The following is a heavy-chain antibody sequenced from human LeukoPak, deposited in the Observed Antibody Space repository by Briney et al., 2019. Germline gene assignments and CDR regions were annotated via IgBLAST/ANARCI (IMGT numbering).Heavy chain of an antibody. V-gene: IGHV3-30*03. Sequence: GRSLRLSCAASGFTFSSYGMHWVRQAPGKGLEWVAVISYDGNNKYYADSVRGRFTISRDNSKNTLYLQMNTLRAEDTAVYYCATETYFRFEYWGQGTLVTVSS. J-gene: IGHJ4*02. CDR3: ATETYFRFEY. CDR1: GFTFSSYG. D-gene: IGHD2/OR15-2a*01. CDR2: ISYDGNNK.